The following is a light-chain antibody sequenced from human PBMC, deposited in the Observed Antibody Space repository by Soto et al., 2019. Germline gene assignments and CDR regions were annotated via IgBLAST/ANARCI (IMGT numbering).Light chain of an antibody. J-gene: IGKJ4*01. CDR2: WAS. Sequence: DIVMTQSPDSLAVSMVERATINCKSSQSVLYSSDNKNYLAWYQQKPGQPPKLLIYWASTRDSGVPDRFSGSGSGADFTLTISSLQAEDVAVYYCQQYYSTLTFGGGTKVEIK. CDR1: QSVLYSSDNKNY. V-gene: IGKV4-1*01. CDR3: QQYYSTLT.